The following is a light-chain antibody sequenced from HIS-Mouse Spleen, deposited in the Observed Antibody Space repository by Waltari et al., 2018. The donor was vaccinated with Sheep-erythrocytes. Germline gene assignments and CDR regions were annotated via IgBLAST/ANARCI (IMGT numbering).Light chain of an antibody. J-gene: IGKJ1*01. CDR2: AAS. CDR1: QGISSW. V-gene: IGKV1-12*01. CDR3: MQALQTPRT. Sequence: DIQMTQSPSSVSASVGDRVTITCRASQGISSWLAWYQQKPGKAPKLLIYAASSLQSGVPDRFSGSGSGTDFTLKISRVEAEDVGVYYCMQALQTPRTFGQGTKVEIK.